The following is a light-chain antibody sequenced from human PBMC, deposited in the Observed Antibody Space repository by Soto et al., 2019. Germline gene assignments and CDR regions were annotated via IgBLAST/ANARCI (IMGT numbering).Light chain of an antibody. V-gene: IGLV2-14*03. Sequence: QSALTQPASVSGSPGQSITISCTGTSSDIGAYNFVSWYQQHPGKAPKLMLYDVNIRPSGVSYRFSGSKSGNTASLTISGLQAEDEADYYCTSWTTSIPMIFGGGIKVTVL. CDR3: TSWTTSIPMI. J-gene: IGLJ2*01. CDR1: SSDIGAYNF. CDR2: DVN.